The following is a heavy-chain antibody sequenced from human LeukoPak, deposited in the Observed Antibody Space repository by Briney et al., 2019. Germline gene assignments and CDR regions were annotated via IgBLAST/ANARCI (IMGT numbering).Heavy chain of an antibody. CDR1: GFTFSSHA. Sequence: GSLRLSCAASGFTFSSHAMGWVRQAPGKGLDWIGYVSFGGGTNYNPSLKSRVITSADTSKNQFSLNLTSVTAADTAVYYCVRASVESGGAFDIWGQGTMVTVSS. V-gene: IGHV4-59*11. CDR2: VSFGGGT. J-gene: IGHJ3*02. D-gene: IGHD2-15*01. CDR3: VRASVESGGAFDI.